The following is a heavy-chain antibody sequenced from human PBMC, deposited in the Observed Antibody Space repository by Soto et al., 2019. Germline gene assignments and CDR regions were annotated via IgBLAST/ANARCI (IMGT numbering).Heavy chain of an antibody. Sequence: QVQLVESGGGVVQPGRSLRLSCAASGFIFNEYGMHWVRQAPGKGMEWVVVIWYDGSNKYYADSVKGRVTFSRDNSKNTMSLQMNSLRVEDTAVYYCARWGCSGSNCNLNQRSFDLWGQGTLVTVSS. V-gene: IGHV3-33*03. J-gene: IGHJ4*02. CDR1: GFIFNEYG. CDR3: ARWGCSGSNCNLNQRSFDL. CDR2: IWYDGSNK. D-gene: IGHD2-15*01.